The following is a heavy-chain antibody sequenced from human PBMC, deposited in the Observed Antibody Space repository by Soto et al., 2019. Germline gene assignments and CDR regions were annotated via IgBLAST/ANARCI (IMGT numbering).Heavy chain of an antibody. D-gene: IGHD3-10*01. V-gene: IGHV4-4*02. J-gene: IGHJ4*02. CDR1: GGSISSSNW. CDR3: ARRWGEGRVDY. Sequence: QVQLQESGPGLVKPSGTLSLTCAVSGGSISSSNWWSWVRQPPGKGLQWIGEIYHSGSTNDIPSLKSRFTISVDKSRNQFSLKLSSVTAADTAVYYCARRWGEGRVDYWGQGTLVTVSS. CDR2: IYHSGST.